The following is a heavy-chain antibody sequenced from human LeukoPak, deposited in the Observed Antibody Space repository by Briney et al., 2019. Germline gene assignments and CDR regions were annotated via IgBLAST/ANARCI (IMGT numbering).Heavy chain of an antibody. D-gene: IGHD3-10*01. CDR3: VRDRRIRGGIVLDA. Sequence: ASVKVSCKASGYTFTGYYMHWVRQAPGQGLEWMGWINPNSGGTNYAQKFQGRVTMTRDTSISTAYMELSNLRSDDTAVYYCVRDRRIRGGIVLDAWGQGTLVTVSS. V-gene: IGHV1-2*02. J-gene: IGHJ5*02. CDR1: GYTFTGYY. CDR2: INPNSGGT.